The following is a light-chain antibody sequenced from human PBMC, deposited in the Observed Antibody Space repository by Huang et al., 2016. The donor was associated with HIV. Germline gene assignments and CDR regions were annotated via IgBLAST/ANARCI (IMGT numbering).Light chain of an antibody. Sequence: EIVLTQSPVFQSVTPKEKVTITCRASQSIGSSLHWYQQKPDQSPKLLIKYASQSMSGVPSRFGGSGSGTEFTLSINSLEAEDAATYFCHQSSSYGGTFGQGTKVEIK. V-gene: IGKV6-21*02. CDR1: QSIGSS. CDR2: YAS. CDR3: HQSSSYGGT. J-gene: IGKJ1*01.